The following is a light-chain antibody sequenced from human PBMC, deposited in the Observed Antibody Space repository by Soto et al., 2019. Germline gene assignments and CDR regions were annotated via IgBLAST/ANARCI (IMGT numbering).Light chain of an antibody. CDR3: QKRSNWPRT. J-gene: IGKJ3*01. CDR1: QSVSIY. V-gene: IGKV3-11*01. CDR2: HAS. Sequence: EIVLTQSPATLSLSPGERATLSCRASQSVSIYLAWYQQKPGQAPRLLIYHASNRATGIPARFSGSGSGTDFTLTISSLEPEDFGVYYCQKRSNWPRTFGPGTRVEIK.